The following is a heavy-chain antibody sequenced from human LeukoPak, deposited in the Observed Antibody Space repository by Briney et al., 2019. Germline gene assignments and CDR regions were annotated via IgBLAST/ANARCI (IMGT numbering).Heavy chain of an antibody. D-gene: IGHD3-10*01. CDR3: ARIEITMIRGVLDERFDY. CDR2: ISSSSSYI. CDR1: GFTFSSYN. V-gene: IGHV3-21*01. J-gene: IGHJ4*02. Sequence: PGGSLRLSCAASGFTFSSYNMNWVRQAPGKGLEWVSSISSSSSYIYYAGSVKGRFTISRDNAKNSLYLQMNSLRAEDTAVYYCARIEITMIRGVLDERFDYWGEGTLVTVSS.